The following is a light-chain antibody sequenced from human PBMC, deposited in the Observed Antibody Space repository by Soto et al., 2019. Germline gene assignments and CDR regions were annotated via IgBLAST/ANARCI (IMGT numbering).Light chain of an antibody. CDR1: TSVTTY. CDR2: GXS. Sequence: EIVLTQSPATLFLSPGESATLVXRVSTSVTTYLAWYQQKPGXAPRXXXYGXSTRATGIPDRLSGSGSGTEFTLTISSLQPDDFATYYCQRYATYPPTFGQGTKVDIK. CDR3: QRYATYPPT. J-gene: IGKJ1*01. V-gene: IGKV3-15*01.